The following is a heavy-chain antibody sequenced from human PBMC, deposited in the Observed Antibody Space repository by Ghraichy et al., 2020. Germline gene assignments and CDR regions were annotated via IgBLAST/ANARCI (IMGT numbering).Heavy chain of an antibody. V-gene: IGHV3-21*01. CDR1: GFTFSSYS. CDR2: ISSSSSYI. Sequence: GGSLRLSCAASGFTFSSYSMNWVRQAPGKGLEWVSSISSSSSYIYYADSVKGRFTISRDNAKNSLYLQMNSLRAEDTAVYYCAREEDSGSYQGLVNAFDIWGQGTMVTVSS. J-gene: IGHJ3*02. CDR3: AREEDSGSYQGLVNAFDI. D-gene: IGHD1-26*01.